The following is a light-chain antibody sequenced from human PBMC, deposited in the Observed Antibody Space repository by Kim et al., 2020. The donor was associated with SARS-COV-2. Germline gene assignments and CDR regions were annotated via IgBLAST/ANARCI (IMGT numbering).Light chain of an antibody. Sequence: QSALTQPASVSGSPGQSITISCTGTSSDVGGYNYVAWYQQHPGKVPKLLIYDVGKRPSGVSNRFSGSKSGNTASLTISGLQAEDEADYYCISYTSSRTWVFGGGTKLTVL. CDR3: ISYTSSRTWV. V-gene: IGLV2-14*01. CDR2: DVG. CDR1: SSDVGGYNY. J-gene: IGLJ3*02.